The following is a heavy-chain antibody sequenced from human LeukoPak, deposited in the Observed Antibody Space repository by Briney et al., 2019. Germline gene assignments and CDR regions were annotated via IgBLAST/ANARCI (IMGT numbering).Heavy chain of an antibody. Sequence: SETLSLTCAVSGYSISSSNYWAWIRQPPGKGMEWIGHIYYSGSIYYNPSLKSRVTMSVDTSKNQFSLKLSSVTAVDTAVYYCARKATTGPTKAAFDIWGQGTMVTVSS. V-gene: IGHV4-28*05. D-gene: IGHD4-17*01. CDR3: ARKATTGPTKAAFDI. CDR1: GYSISSSNY. J-gene: IGHJ3*02. CDR2: IYYSGSI.